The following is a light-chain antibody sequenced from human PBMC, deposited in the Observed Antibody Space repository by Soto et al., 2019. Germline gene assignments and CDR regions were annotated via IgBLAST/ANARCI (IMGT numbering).Light chain of an antibody. CDR3: SSHTSSNTRV. J-gene: IGLJ1*01. V-gene: IGLV2-14*02. CDR2: EVS. CDR1: SSDVGSYNL. Sequence: QSALTQPASVSGSPGQSITISCTGTSSDVGSYNLVSWYQQHPGKAPKLMIYEVSNRPSGVSYRFSGSKSGNTASLTISGLQAEDEADYYCSSHTSSNTRVFGTGTKLTVL.